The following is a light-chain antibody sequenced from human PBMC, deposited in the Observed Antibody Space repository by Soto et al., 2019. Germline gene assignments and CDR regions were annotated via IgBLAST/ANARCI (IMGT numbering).Light chain of an antibody. V-gene: IGKV3-15*01. CDR1: QSVSSN. CDR3: QQYNNWDPT. Sequence: EIVMTQSPVTLSVSPGERATLSCRASQSVSSNLAWYQQKPGQAPRLLIYGASTRATGIPARFSGSGSGTEFTLTISSLQSEDFAVYYCQQYNNWDPTFGGGTKVEIK. CDR2: GAS. J-gene: IGKJ4*01.